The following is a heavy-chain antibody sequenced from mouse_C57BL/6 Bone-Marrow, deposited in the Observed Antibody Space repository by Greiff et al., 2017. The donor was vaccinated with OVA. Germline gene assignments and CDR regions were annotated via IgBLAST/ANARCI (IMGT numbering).Heavy chain of an antibody. CDR2: INPNNGGT. J-gene: IGHJ4*01. CDR3: ARTEGEDNEYMYAMDY. Sequence: EVQLQQSGPELVKPGASVKMSCQASGYTFTDYNMHWVKQSHGKSLEWIGNINPNNGGTSYNQKFKGQATLTVNKSSSTAYMELRSLTSEDAAVYYCARTEGEDNEYMYAMDYWGQGTSVTVSS. CDR1: GYTFTDYN. V-gene: IGHV1-22*01. D-gene: IGHD1-3*01.